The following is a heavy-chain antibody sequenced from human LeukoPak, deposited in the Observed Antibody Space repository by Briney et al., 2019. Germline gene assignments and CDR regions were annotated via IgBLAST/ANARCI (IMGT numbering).Heavy chain of an antibody. Sequence: GGTLRLSCAASGFTFSNYGMNWVRQAPGKRLEWVAYIQYDGSNEQYADSVKGRFSISRDSSKNILYLQMNSLRAEDTAVYYCAKDRCSNGVGCYYYYMDVWGKGTTVTISS. D-gene: IGHD2-8*01. V-gene: IGHV3-30*02. J-gene: IGHJ6*03. CDR2: IQYDGSNE. CDR1: GFTFSNYG. CDR3: AKDRCSNGVGCYYYYMDV.